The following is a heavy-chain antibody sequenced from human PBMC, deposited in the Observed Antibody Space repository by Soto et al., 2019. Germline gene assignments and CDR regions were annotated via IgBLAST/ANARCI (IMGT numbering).Heavy chain of an antibody. Sequence: PSETLSLTCSVSGGSISSGDYYWIWIRQPPGKGLEWIGHIYYSGSTYYNPSLKGRVTISVDTSKNQFSLKLSSVTAADTAVYYCARMVRGVIVAYNWFDPWGQGTLVTVSS. CDR3: ARMVRGVIVAYNWFDP. CDR1: GGSISSGDYY. V-gene: IGHV4-30-4*01. D-gene: IGHD3-10*01. J-gene: IGHJ5*02. CDR2: IYYSGST.